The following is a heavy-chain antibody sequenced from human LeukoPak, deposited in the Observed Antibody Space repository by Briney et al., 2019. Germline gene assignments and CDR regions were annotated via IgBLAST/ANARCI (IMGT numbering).Heavy chain of an antibody. Sequence: SQTLSLTCTVSGGSISSGDYYWSWIRQPPGKGLEWIGYIYYSGSTYYNPSLKSRVTISVDTSKNQFSLKLSSVTAADTAVYYCAREIQGRWLQFGYYYYGMDVWAKGPRSPSP. V-gene: IGHV4-30-4*01. D-gene: IGHD5-24*01. CDR1: GGSISSGDYY. CDR3: AREIQGRWLQFGYYYYGMDV. CDR2: IYYSGST. J-gene: IGHJ6*02.